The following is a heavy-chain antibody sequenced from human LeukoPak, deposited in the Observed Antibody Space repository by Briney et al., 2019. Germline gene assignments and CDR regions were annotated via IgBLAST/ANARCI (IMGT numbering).Heavy chain of an antibody. CDR2: INTDGSST. D-gene: IGHD3-10*01. Sequence: GGSLRLSRAASGFTFSSYWMHWVRQAPGKGLAWVSRINTDGSSTSNADSVKGRFTVSRDNAKNTLYLQLSSLRAEDTAVYYCARGGRFGELSSSLWGQGTLVTVSS. V-gene: IGHV3-74*01. CDR3: ARGGRFGELSSSL. CDR1: GFTFSSYW. J-gene: IGHJ4*02.